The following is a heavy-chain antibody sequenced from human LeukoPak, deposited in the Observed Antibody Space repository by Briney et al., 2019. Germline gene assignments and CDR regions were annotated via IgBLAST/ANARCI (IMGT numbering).Heavy chain of an antibody. CDR1: GFTFSTYA. V-gene: IGHV3-23*01. CDR3: AKDPPTMIVGYDAFDI. D-gene: IGHD3-22*01. CDR2: ISGSGGST. Sequence: GGSLRLSCAASGFTFSTYAMSWVRQAPGKGLEWVSAISGSGGSTYYADSVKGRFTISRDNSKNTLYLQMNSLRAEDTAVYYCAKDPPTMIVGYDAFDIWGQGTMVTVSS. J-gene: IGHJ3*02.